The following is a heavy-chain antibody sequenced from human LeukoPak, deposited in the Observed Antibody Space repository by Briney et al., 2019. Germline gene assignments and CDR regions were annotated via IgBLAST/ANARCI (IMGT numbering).Heavy chain of an antibody. CDR3: ARDSGVVPAALGFDY. CDR1: GYTFSSYG. V-gene: IGHV1-69*13. D-gene: IGHD2-2*01. J-gene: IGHJ4*02. Sequence: GASVKVSCKASGYTFSSYGITWVRQAPGQGLEWVGGIIPIFGTANYAQKFQGRVTITADESTSTAYMELSSLRSEDTAVYYCARDSGVVPAALGFDYWGQGTLVTVSS. CDR2: IIPIFGTA.